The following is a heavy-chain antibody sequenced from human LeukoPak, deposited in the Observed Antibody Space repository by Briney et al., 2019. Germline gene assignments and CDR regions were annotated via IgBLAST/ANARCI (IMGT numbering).Heavy chain of an antibody. CDR1: GFTFSSYW. Sequence: RGSLRLSCAASGFTFSSYWMSWVRQAPVKGLEWVANIKQDGSEKDYVDSVKGRFTISRDSAKYSLYLQMNSLRVEDTAVYYCGRHGGAFEMWGQGTMVTVSS. CDR2: IKQDGSEK. J-gene: IGHJ3*02. V-gene: IGHV3-7*01. CDR3: GRHGGAFEM.